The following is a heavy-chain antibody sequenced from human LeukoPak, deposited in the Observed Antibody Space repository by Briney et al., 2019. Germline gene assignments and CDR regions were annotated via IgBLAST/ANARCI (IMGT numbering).Heavy chain of an antibody. CDR3: AAQVSYCSGGSCYLVDY. V-gene: IGHV1-18*01. D-gene: IGHD2-15*01. CDR1: GYTFTSYG. CDR2: ISAYNGNT. Sequence: ASVKVSCKASGYTFTSYGISWVRQAPGQGLEWMGWISAYNGNTNYAQELQGRVTMTTDTSTSTAYMELRSLRSDDTAVYYCAAQVSYCSGGSCYLVDYWGQGTLVTVSS. J-gene: IGHJ4*02.